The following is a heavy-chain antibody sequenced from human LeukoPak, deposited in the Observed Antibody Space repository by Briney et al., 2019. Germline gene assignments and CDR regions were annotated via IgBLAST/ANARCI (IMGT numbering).Heavy chain of an antibody. D-gene: IGHD2-2*01. CDR3: ARDLVPAVYYYYMDV. CDR1: GYTFTGYY. Sequence: GASVKVSCKASGYTFTGYYMHWVRQAPGQGLEWMGWINPNSGGTNYAQKFQGRVTMTRDTSISTAYMELSRLRSDDTAVYYCARDLVPAVYYYYMDVWSKGTTVTVSS. V-gene: IGHV1-2*02. CDR2: INPNSGGT. J-gene: IGHJ6*03.